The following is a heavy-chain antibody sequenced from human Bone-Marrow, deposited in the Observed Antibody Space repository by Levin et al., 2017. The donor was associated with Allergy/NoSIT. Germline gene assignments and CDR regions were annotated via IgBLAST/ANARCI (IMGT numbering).Heavy chain of an antibody. Sequence: PGGSLRLSCAASGFTFSSNWMHWVRQGPGKGLVWVSRIDGEGTSTTYADSVKGRFTVSRDNAKNTLYLQMNSLTVEDTAVYYCGRGGRYGSGSYYDDKYYYGLDVWGQGTTVTVSS. CDR2: IDGEGTST. D-gene: IGHD3-10*01. V-gene: IGHV3-74*01. J-gene: IGHJ6*02. CDR3: GRGGRYGSGSYYDDKYYYGLDV. CDR1: GFTFSSNW.